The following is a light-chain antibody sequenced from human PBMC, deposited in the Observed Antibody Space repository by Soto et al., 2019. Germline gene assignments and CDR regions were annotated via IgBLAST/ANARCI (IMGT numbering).Light chain of an antibody. V-gene: IGKV1-5*01. J-gene: IGKJ5*01. CDR1: QSISRY. CDR2: DAS. Sequence: DIQMTQSQSSLSASVGDRITITCRASQSISRYLNWYQQKPGKAPKPLIYDASTLKTGVPSRFSGSGSGSEFNFTITGLQPDDFATYFCQQYNTYATFGQGTRLEIK. CDR3: QQYNTYAT.